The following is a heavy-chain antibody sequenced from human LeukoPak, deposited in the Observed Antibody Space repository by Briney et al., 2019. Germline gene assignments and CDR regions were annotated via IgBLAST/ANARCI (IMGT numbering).Heavy chain of an antibody. D-gene: IGHD3-16*01. CDR2: INPNSGST. CDR3: TRELGSGLANDY. CDR1: GYTFTGYF. V-gene: IGHV1-2*02. J-gene: IGHJ4*02. Sequence: GASVKVFCKASGYTFTGYFLHWVRQAPGQGLEWMGWINPNSGSTNYAQAFQGRVSMTRDTSITTVYMELSRLTSDDTAVYYCTRELGSGLANDYWGQGTLVTVSS.